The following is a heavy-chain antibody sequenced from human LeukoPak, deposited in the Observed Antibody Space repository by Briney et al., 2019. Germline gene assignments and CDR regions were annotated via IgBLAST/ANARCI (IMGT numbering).Heavy chain of an antibody. J-gene: IGHJ4*02. D-gene: IGHD3-10*01. CDR2: IYTSGST. V-gene: IGHV4-4*07. CDR1: GGSISSYY. CDR3: AREGYYGSGSYYRLDY. Sequence: KPSETLSLTCTVSGGSISSYYWSWIRQPAGKGLEWIGRIYTSGSTNYNPSLKSRVTMSVDTSKNQFSLKLSSVTAADTAVYYCAREGYYGSGSYYRLDYWGQGTLVTVS.